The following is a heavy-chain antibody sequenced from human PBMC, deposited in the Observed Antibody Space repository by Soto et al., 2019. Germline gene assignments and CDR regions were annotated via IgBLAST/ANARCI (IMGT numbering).Heavy chain of an antibody. J-gene: IGHJ4*02. V-gene: IGHV3-74*03. CDR1: GFTFSSYW. D-gene: IGHD3-16*01. CDR3: AKDLSWGQCDY. CDR2: IKTDGTVT. Sequence: EVQLVESGGGLVQSGGSLRLSCAASGFTFSSYWMHWVRQDAGKGLLWVSSIKTDGTVTQYADSVKGRFTVSRDNAKNTLYLQMNSLRAEDTAVYYCAKDLSWGQCDYWGQGALVTVSS.